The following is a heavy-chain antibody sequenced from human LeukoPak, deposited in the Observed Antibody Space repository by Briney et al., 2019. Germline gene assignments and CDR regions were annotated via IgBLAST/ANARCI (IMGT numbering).Heavy chain of an antibody. CDR3: ASYDFWSGYYLGYFDY. CDR2: INHSGST. J-gene: IGHJ4*02. Sequence: SETLSLTCAVYGGSFSGYYWSWIRQPPGKGLEWIGEINHSGSTNYNPSLKSRVTISVDTSKNQFSLKLSSVTAADTAVYYCASYDFWSGYYLGYFDYWGQGTLVTVSS. D-gene: IGHD3-3*01. CDR1: GGSFSGYY. V-gene: IGHV4-34*01.